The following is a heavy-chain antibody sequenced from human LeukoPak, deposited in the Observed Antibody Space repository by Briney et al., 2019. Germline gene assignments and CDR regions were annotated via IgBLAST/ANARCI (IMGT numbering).Heavy chain of an antibody. D-gene: IGHD5-24*01. CDR1: GGSISSYY. Sequence: SETLSLTCTVSGGSISSYYWSWIRQPPGKGLEWIGYIYYSGSTNYNLSLKSRVTISVDTSKNQFSLKLSSVTAADTAVYYCARGGRDGYNILDYWGQGTLVTVSS. J-gene: IGHJ4*02. V-gene: IGHV4-59*01. CDR2: IYYSGST. CDR3: ARGGRDGYNILDY.